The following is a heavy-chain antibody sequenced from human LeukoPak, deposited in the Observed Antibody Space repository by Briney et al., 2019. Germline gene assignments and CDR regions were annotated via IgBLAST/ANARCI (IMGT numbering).Heavy chain of an antibody. CDR2: IKTDGSET. CDR3: VKNTGWFHLAQ. D-gene: IGHD6-19*01. CDR1: GFNFRDHW. V-gene: IGHV3-7*03. Sequence: GGSLRLSCAASGFNFRDHWMDWVRQAPGKGLEWVGHIKTDGSETYYLDSLRGRFSISRDNTNNALYLQMNSLRVEDTAVYYCVKNTGWFHLAQWGQGTLVTVSS. J-gene: IGHJ4*02.